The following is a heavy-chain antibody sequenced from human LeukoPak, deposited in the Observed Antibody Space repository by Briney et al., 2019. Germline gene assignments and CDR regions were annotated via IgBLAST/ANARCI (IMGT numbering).Heavy chain of an antibody. J-gene: IGHJ4*02. V-gene: IGHV4-34*01. CDR3: AREVSRGYGY. CDR2: VTHTGTT. CDR1: GGSFSGYY. Sequence: SETLSLTCAVYGGSFSGYYWSWVRQPPGKGLEWIGEVTHTGTTNYNPSLKSRVTISVDTSKNQFSLKLSSVTAADTAVYYCAREVSRGYGYWGQGTLVTVSS. D-gene: IGHD5-12*01.